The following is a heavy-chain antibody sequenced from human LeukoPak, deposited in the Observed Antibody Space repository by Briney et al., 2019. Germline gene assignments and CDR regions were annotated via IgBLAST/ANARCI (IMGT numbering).Heavy chain of an antibody. CDR2: IKQDGSEK. CDR3: ARALSVRGYSYGYFFDY. V-gene: IGHV3-7*01. J-gene: IGHJ4*02. D-gene: IGHD5-18*01. Sequence: PGGSLRLSCAASGFTFSSYWMSWVRQAPGKGLEWVANIKQDGSEKYYVDSVKGRFTISRDNAKNSLYLQMNSLRAEDTAVYYCARALSVRGYSYGYFFDYWGQGTLVTVSS. CDR1: GFTFSSYW.